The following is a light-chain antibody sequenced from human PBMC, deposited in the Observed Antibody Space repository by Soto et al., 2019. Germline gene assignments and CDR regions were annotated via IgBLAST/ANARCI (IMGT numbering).Light chain of an antibody. CDR3: QQYNNWPPWT. CDR1: QSISNN. V-gene: IGKV3-15*01. CDR2: DAS. J-gene: IGKJ1*01. Sequence: VMTQSPATLSVSPGERATLSCRASQSISNNLAWYQQRPGQAPRLLIYDASTRATGVPARFSGGGSGTDFTLTISGLQSEDFAVYYCQQYNNWPPWTFGQGTEVENK.